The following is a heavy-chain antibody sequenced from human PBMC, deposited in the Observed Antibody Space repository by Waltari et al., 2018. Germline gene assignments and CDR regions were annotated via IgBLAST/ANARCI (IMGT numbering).Heavy chain of an antibody. D-gene: IGHD6-13*01. CDR2: IYYSGST. Sequence: QVQLQESGPGLVKPSQPLSLTCTVSGGSISSGGYYWSWIRRHPGKGLEWLGYIYYSGSTYDNPSLKSRVTISVDTSKNQFSLKLSSVTAADTAVYYCARDRQLVRFGVFYGMDVWGQGTTVTVSS. V-gene: IGHV4-31*03. CDR3: ARDRQLVRFGVFYGMDV. J-gene: IGHJ6*02. CDR1: GGSISSGGYY.